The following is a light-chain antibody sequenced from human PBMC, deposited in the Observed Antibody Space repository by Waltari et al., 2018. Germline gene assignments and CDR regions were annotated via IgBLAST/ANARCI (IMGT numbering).Light chain of an antibody. V-gene: IGLV1-40*01. CDR2: NNI. Sequence: QSVLTQPPSVSGAPGQRVTISCTGSSSNIGAGSDVPWYQQLPGTAPKLLIYNNINRPSGVPDRFSGSKSGTSASLAITGLQAEDEAVYYCQSYDSSLSGSRVFGGGTKLTVL. J-gene: IGLJ3*02. CDR3: QSYDSSLSGSRV. CDR1: SSNIGAGSD.